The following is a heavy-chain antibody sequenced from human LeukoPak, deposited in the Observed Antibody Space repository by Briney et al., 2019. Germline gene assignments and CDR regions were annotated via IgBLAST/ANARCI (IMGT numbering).Heavy chain of an antibody. CDR3: ARVWWEPRLYDAFDL. V-gene: IGHV4-59*01. J-gene: IGHJ3*01. CDR1: GGSISNYY. CDR2: IYYSGDT. D-gene: IGHD1-26*01. Sequence: SETLSLTCTVSGGSISNYYWSWIRQPPGKGLEWIGYIYYSGDTNYNPSLKSRVTISVDTSKNQFSLKLSSVTAADTAVYYCARVWWEPRLYDAFDLWGQGTKVTVSS.